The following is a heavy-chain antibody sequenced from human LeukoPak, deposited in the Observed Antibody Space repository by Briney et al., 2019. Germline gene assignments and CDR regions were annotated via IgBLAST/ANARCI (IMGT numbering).Heavy chain of an antibody. CDR3: ARPIMLNIAAAIDY. D-gene: IGHD6-13*01. CDR1: GGPVSGYY. J-gene: IGHJ4*02. V-gene: IGHV4-59*02. CDR2: IYYSGST. Sequence: SETLSLTCTVSGGPVSGYYWSWLRQPPGKGLEWIGYIYYSGSTNYNPSLNSRVTLSVDTSKNQFSLNLVSVTAADTAVYYCARPIMLNIAAAIDYWGQGTLVTVSS.